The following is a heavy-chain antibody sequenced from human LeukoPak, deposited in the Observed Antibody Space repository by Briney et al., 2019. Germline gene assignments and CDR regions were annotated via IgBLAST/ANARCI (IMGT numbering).Heavy chain of an antibody. CDR3: ARDDCGDTCYPGGY. J-gene: IGHJ4*02. Sequence: ASAKVSCKASRYTFTKYVVQWVRQAPGQRPEWMGWINAGNGDTKYSQNFQDRVTITRDTSANTAYMELSSLTSEDTALYYCARDDCGDTCYPGGYWGQGTLVTVSS. V-gene: IGHV1-3*01. CDR1: RYTFTKYV. CDR2: INAGNGDT. D-gene: IGHD2-21*01.